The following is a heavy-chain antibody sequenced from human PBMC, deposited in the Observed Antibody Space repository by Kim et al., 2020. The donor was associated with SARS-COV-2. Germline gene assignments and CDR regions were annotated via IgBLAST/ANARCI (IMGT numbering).Heavy chain of an antibody. CDR1: GYTFTSYD. Sequence: ASVKVSCKASGYTFTSYDINWVRQATGQGLEWMGWMNPNSGNTGYAQKFQGRVTMTRNTSISTAYMELSSLRSEDTAVYYCARVLTVAATSRPPSSYWGQGTLVTVSS. CDR3: ARVLTVAATSRPPSSY. CDR2: MNPNSGNT. D-gene: IGHD2-15*01. V-gene: IGHV1-8*01. J-gene: IGHJ4*02.